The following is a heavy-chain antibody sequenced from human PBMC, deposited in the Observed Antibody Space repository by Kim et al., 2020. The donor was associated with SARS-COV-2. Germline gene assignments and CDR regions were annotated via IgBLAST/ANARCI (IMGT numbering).Heavy chain of an antibody. J-gene: IGHJ5*02. V-gene: IGHV3-48*03. CDR2: ISSSGTTI. CDR3: ANQRRVELGHGWFDP. D-gene: IGHD1-26*01. Sequence: GGSLRLSCAASGFTFSTYEMNWVRQAPGKGLEWISYISSSGTTIFYADSVKGRFTISRDNAKNSLYLQMNSLRAEDTALYYCANQRRVELGHGWFDPWGQGTLVTVSS. CDR1: GFTFSTYE.